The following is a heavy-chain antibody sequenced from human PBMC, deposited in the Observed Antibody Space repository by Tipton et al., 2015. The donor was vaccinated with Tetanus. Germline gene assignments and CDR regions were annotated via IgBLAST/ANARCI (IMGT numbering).Heavy chain of an antibody. V-gene: IGHV4-34*01. D-gene: IGHD5-12*01. CDR2: INHSGST. CDR3: ARHWGMPLGAYAFNY. J-gene: IGHJ4*02. Sequence: GLVKPSETLSLTCAVYGGSFSGYYWSWLRQPPGKGLEWIGEINHSGSTNYNPSLKSRVTISEDTSKNQLSLKLSSVTAADTALYYCARHWGMPLGAYAFNYWGQGVLVTVSS. CDR1: GGSFSGYY.